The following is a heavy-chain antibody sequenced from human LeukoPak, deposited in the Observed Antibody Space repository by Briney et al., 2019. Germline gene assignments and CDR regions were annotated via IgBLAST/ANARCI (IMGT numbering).Heavy chain of an antibody. J-gene: IGHJ6*03. CDR3: ARDTKGNYYYYMDV. V-gene: IGHV3-23*01. CDR2: ISGSGDRT. D-gene: IGHD2-2*01. Sequence: GGSLRLSCAASGFTFSSSAMNWVRQAPGKGLEWVSTISGSGDRTYYADSVKGRFTISRDNAKNSLYLQMNSLRAEDTAVYYCARDTKGNYYYYMDVWGKGTTVTVSS. CDR1: GFTFSSSA.